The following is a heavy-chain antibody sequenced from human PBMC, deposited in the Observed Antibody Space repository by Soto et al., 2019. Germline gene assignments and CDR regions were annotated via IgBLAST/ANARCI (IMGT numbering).Heavy chain of an antibody. CDR1: GFTFTSSA. V-gene: IGHV1-58*01. CDR3: AAGRRNGGTIFGVVTRPKDYYYGMDV. J-gene: IGHJ6*02. Sequence: ASVKVSCKASGFTFTSSAVQWVRQARGQRLEWIGWIVVGSGNTNYAQKFQERVTITRDMSTSTAYVELSSLRSEDTAVYYCAAGRRNGGTIFGVVTRPKDYYYGMDVWGQGTTVTVSS. D-gene: IGHD3-3*01. CDR2: IVVGSGNT.